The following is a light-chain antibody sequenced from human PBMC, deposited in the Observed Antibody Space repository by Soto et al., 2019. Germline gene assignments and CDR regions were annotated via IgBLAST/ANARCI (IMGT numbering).Light chain of an antibody. CDR1: QSVSNNY. CDR2: GAS. V-gene: IGKV3-20*01. J-gene: IGKJ1*01. CDR3: QQYGSSGT. Sequence: EIVLTQSPGTLSLSPGERATLSCRASQSVSNNYLAWYQQKPGQAPRLLIYGASNRATGIPDRFSGSGSGTDFILTISRLEAEDSAVYYCQQYGSSGTFGQGTKVDI.